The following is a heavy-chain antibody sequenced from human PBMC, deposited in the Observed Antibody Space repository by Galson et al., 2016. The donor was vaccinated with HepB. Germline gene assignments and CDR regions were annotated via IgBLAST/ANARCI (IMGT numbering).Heavy chain of an antibody. CDR1: GFPFSHYY. CDR3: ARAPSTTGQFDY. D-gene: IGHD2-2*01. CDR2: ISDTSGFR. V-gene: IGHV3-11*06. J-gene: IGHJ4*02. Sequence: SLRLSCAASGFPFSHYYMSWIRQAPEKGLEWLGFISDTSGFRNSADSVKGRFTISRDNAKSSFYLQMDSLRVEDTAVYFCARAPSTTGQFDYWGQGTLFTVSS.